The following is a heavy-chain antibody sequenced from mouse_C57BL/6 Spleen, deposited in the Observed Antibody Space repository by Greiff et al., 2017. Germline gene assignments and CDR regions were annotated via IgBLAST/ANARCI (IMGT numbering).Heavy chain of an antibody. D-gene: IGHD2-4*01. CDR1: GYTFTSYW. Sequence: QVQLQQPGAELVMPGASVKLSCKASGYTFTSYWMHWVKQRPGQGLEWIGEIDPSDSYTNYNQKFKGKSTLTVDKSSSTAYMQRSSLTSEDSAVYYCARNYDYDGAGFAYWGQGTLVTVSA. CDR3: ARNYDYDGAGFAY. CDR2: IDPSDSYT. V-gene: IGHV1-69*01. J-gene: IGHJ3*01.